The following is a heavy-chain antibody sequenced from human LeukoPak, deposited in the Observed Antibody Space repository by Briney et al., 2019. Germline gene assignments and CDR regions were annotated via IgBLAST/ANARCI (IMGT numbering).Heavy chain of an antibody. CDR1: GDSISSCY. D-gene: IGHD6-6*01. CDR3: ARDRDYSNSLDY. V-gene: IGHV4-4*07. CDR2: ICTSGTI. Sequence: SETLSLTCTVSGDSISSCYWSWIRQPAGKGLEWIGRICTSGTINYNPSHKNRVTMSVDTSKNQFSLKLTSVTAADTAVYYCARDRDYSNSLDYWGQGTLVTVSS. J-gene: IGHJ4*02.